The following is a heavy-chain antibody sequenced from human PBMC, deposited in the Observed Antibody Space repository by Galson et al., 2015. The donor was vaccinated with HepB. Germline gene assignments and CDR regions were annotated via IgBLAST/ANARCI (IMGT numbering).Heavy chain of an antibody. CDR3: ARDRDYDFWSGYYKSFGNWFDP. V-gene: IGHV4-4*07. CDR1: GGSISSYY. J-gene: IGHJ5*02. Sequence: SETLSLTCTVSGGSISSYYWSWIRQPAGKGLEWIGRIYTSGSTNYNPSLKSRVTMSVDTSKNQFSLKLSSVTAADTAVYYCARDRDYDFWSGYYKSFGNWFDPWGQGTLVTVSS. D-gene: IGHD3-3*01. CDR2: IYTSGST.